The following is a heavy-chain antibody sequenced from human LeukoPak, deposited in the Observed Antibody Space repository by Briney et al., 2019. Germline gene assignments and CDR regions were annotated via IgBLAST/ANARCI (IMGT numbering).Heavy chain of an antibody. J-gene: IGHJ6*03. Sequence: PSETLSLTCAVYAGSFSGYYWSWIRQPPGKGLEWIGGINISETTNSTPSLKSRVTMSIDTTKNQFSLRLSSVTAADTAVYYCATGRNVVVPAAILGVGPWYYYYYMDVWGKGTTVTVSS. V-gene: IGHV4-34*01. D-gene: IGHD2-2*02. CDR2: INISETT. CDR1: AGSFSGYY. CDR3: ATGRNVVVPAAILGVGPWYYYYYMDV.